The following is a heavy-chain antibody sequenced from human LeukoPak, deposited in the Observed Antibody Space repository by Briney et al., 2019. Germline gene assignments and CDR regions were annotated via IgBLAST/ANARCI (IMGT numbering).Heavy chain of an antibody. CDR2: IYYSGST. Sequence: PSETLSLTCTVSGGSISSYYWSWIRQPPGRGLEWIGYIYYSGSTDYNPSLKSRVAISLDTSKKQISLKLSSVTAADTAVYYCAGSYGDYVPVVGWFDPWGQGTLVTVSS. J-gene: IGHJ5*02. V-gene: IGHV4-59*08. D-gene: IGHD4-17*01. CDR1: GGSISSYY. CDR3: AGSYGDYVPVVGWFDP.